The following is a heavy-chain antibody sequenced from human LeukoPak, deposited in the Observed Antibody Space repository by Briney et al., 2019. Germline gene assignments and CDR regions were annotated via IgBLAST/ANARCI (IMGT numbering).Heavy chain of an antibody. V-gene: IGHV4-30-2*01. CDR1: GGSISSGGYY. CDR3: ARDVVSGPPYYYYYMDV. D-gene: IGHD4-23*01. J-gene: IGHJ6*03. CDR2: IYHSGST. Sequence: SQTLSLTCTVSGGSISSGGYYWSWIRQPPGKGLEWIGYIYHSGSTYYNPSLKSRVTISVDRSKNQFSLKLSSVTAADTAVYYCARDVVSGPPYYYYYMDVWGKGTTVTVSS.